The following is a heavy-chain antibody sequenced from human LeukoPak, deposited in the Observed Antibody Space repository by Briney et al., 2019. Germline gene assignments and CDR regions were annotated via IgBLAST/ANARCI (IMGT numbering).Heavy chain of an antibody. J-gene: IGHJ5*02. D-gene: IGHD5-18*01. Sequence: SETLSLTCTVSGGSISSYYWSWIRQPAGKGLEWIGRIYISGRTNYNPSLKSRVTISVDKSKNQFSLKLSSVTAADTAVYYCARERRTAMSYNWFDPWGQGTLVTVSS. CDR1: GGSISSYY. CDR3: ARERRTAMSYNWFDP. V-gene: IGHV4-4*07. CDR2: IYISGRT.